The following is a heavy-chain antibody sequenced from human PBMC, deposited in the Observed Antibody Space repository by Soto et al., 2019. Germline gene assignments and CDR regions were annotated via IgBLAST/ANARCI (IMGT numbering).Heavy chain of an antibody. D-gene: IGHD2-2*01. CDR2: IYYSGST. CDR3: ARVLVPAANDI. Sequence: SETLSLTCTVSGGSISSSSYYWGWIRQPPGKGLEWIGYIYYSGSTYYNPSLKSRVTISVDTSKNQFSLKLSSVTAADTAVYYCARVLVPAANDIWGQGTMVTVSS. CDR1: GGSISSSSYY. V-gene: IGHV4-31*03. J-gene: IGHJ3*02.